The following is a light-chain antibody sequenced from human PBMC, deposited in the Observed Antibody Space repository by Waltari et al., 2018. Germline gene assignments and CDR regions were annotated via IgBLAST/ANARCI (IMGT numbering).Light chain of an antibody. CDR2: GNN. Sequence: QSVLTQPPSVSGAPGQRVTISCTGSSSNIGARYDVHWYQQLPGTAPKLLIYGNNTRPSGVPDRFSGSKSGASGSLAITGVQAEDEADYYCQSYDSSLSAWVFGGGTKLTVL. V-gene: IGLV1-40*01. J-gene: IGLJ3*02. CDR3: QSYDSSLSAWV. CDR1: SSNIGARYD.